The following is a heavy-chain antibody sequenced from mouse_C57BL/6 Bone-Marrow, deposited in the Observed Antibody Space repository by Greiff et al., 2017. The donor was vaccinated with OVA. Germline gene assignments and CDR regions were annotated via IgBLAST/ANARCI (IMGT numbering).Heavy chain of an antibody. CDR2: FYPGSGSI. CDR1: GYTFTEYT. CDR3: ARHASHYYGSSYYFDY. J-gene: IGHJ2*01. D-gene: IGHD1-1*01. V-gene: IGHV1-62-2*01. Sequence: VKLMESGAELVKPGASVKLSCKASGYTFTEYTIHWVKQRSGQGLEWIGWFYPGSGSIKYNEKFKDTATLTADKSSSTVYMELSRLTSEDSAVYFCARHASHYYGSSYYFDYWGQGTTLTVSS.